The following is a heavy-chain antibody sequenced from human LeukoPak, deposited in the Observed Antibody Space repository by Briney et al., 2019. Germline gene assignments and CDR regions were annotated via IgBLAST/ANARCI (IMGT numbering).Heavy chain of an antibody. D-gene: IGHD5-12*01. CDR2: VIPMVGTA. V-gene: IGHV1-69*13. J-gene: IGHJ4*02. CDR1: GDSFSTYV. CDR3: ARGMDDYIVATTSFEY. Sequence: GASVKVSCKASGDSFSTYVISWVRQAPGQGLEWMGGVIPMVGTANIAQKFQGRVTITADESTSTANMELSSLRSDDTAVYYCARGMDDYIVATTSFEYWGQGTLVTVSS.